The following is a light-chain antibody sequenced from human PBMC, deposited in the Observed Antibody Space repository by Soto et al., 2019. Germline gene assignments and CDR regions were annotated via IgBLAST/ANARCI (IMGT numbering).Light chain of an antibody. J-gene: IGKJ1*01. CDR1: QTVSSSY. CDR2: GAS. V-gene: IGKV3-20*01. Sequence: EIVLTQSPGTLSSSPGERATLSCRASQTVSSSYLAWYQQKLGQAPRRLMYGASNLAAGIPDRFSGSGSGTDFTLTISRLEPEDFALYYCQQYDSSPRTFGQGTKVEVK. CDR3: QQYDSSPRT.